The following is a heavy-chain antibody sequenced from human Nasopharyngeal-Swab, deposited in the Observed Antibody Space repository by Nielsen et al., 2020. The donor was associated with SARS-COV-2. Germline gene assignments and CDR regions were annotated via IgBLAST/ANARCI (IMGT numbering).Heavy chain of an antibody. V-gene: IGHV5-10-1*01. CDR3: ARPGVENYYDSSGYYADVFDI. CDR1: EYSFTSYW. CDR2: IDPSDSYT. D-gene: IGHD3-22*01. Sequence: GESLKISCKGSEYSFTSYWISWVRQMPGKGLEWLGRIDPSDSYTNYSPSFQGHVTISTDKSISTAYLQWSSLKASDTAMYYCARPGVENYYDSSGYYADVFDIWGQGTMVTVSS. J-gene: IGHJ3*02.